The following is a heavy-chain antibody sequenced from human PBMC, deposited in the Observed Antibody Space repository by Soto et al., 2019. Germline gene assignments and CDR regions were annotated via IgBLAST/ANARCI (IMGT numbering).Heavy chain of an antibody. CDR3: ARDLFQWPPLGYYGMYV. Sequence: ASVKVSCKASGYTFTSYGISWVRQAPGQGLEWMGWISDYNGNINYAQKFQGRVTMTTDTSTSTAYMELRSLRSDDTAVYYCARDLFQWPPLGYYGMYVWGQGTTVTVSS. D-gene: IGHD6-19*01. CDR1: GYTFTSYG. J-gene: IGHJ6*02. V-gene: IGHV1-18*01. CDR2: ISDYNGNI.